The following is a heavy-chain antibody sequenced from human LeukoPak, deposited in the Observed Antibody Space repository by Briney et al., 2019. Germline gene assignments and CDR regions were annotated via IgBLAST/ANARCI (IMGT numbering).Heavy chain of an antibody. CDR3: ARERTAGYGKARFDY. CDR2: INAGNGNT. Sequence: ASVKVSCKASGYTFTSYAMHWVRQAPGQRLEWMGWINAGNGNTKYSQKFQDRVTITRDTSASTLYMELSSLRSEDAAVYYCARERTAGYGKARFDYWGQGTLVTVSS. CDR1: GYTFTSYA. V-gene: IGHV1-3*01. D-gene: IGHD5-18*01. J-gene: IGHJ4*02.